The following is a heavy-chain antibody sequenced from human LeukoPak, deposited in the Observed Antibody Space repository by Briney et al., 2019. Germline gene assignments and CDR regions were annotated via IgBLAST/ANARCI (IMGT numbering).Heavy chain of an antibody. D-gene: IGHD2-8*01. CDR1: GGSIGSGGYS. CDR3: ASVLMVYATFDY. Sequence: SETLSLTCAVSGGSIGSGGYSWSWIRQPPGKGLEWIGYIYHSGSTYYNPSLKSRVTISVDRSKNQFSLKLSSVTAADTAVYYCASVLMVYATFDYWGQGTLVTVSS. V-gene: IGHV4-30-2*01. CDR2: IYHSGST. J-gene: IGHJ4*02.